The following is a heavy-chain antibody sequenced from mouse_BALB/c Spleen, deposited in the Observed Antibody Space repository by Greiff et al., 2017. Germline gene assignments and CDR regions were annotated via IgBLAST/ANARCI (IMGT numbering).Heavy chain of an antibody. D-gene: IGHD2-4*01. CDR1: GFTFSSFG. CDR2: ISSGSSTI. CDR3: ARSNDYDGGYYFDY. Sequence: EVQLVESGGGLVQPGGSRKLSCAASGFTFSSFGMHWVRQAPEKGLEWVAYISSGSSTIYYADTVKGRFTISRDNPKNTLFLQMTSLRSEDTAMYYCARSNDYDGGYYFDYWGQGTTLTVSS. J-gene: IGHJ2*01. V-gene: IGHV5-17*02.